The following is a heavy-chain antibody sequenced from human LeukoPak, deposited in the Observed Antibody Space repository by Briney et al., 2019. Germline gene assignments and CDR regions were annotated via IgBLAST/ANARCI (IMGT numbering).Heavy chain of an antibody. CDR2: ISSSGSTI. Sequence: GGSLRLSCAASGFTFSRYEMSWVRQAPGKGLEWVSYISSSGSTIYSAASVKGRFTISRDNAKNSLYLQMTSLRAEDTAVYYCARDFLDSSGYYYVFDYWGQGTLVTVSS. CDR3: ARDFLDSSGYYYVFDY. J-gene: IGHJ4*02. V-gene: IGHV3-48*03. D-gene: IGHD3-22*01. CDR1: GFTFSRYE.